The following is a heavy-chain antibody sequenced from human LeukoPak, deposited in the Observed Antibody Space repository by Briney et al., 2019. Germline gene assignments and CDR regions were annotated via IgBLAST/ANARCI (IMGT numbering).Heavy chain of an antibody. D-gene: IGHD6-13*01. CDR3: AKDLGSSTPRDN. CDR2: IYHSGTT. V-gene: IGHV4-4*02. J-gene: IGHJ4*02. Sequence: PSETLSLTCAVSGGSISINNWWNWVRQPPGKGLERIGEIYHSGTTNYNPSLKSRVTISVDKSNNEFSLRLTSVTAADTAIYFCAKDLGSSTPRDNWGPGTLVTVSS. CDR1: GGSISINNW.